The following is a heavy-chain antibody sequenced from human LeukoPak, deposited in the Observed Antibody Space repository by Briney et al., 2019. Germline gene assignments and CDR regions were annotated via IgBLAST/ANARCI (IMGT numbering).Heavy chain of an antibody. J-gene: IGHJ4*02. D-gene: IGHD6-13*01. CDR3: AKGWYRVDY. Sequence: GGSLRLSCAASGFTFSSYSMNWVRQAPGKGLEWVSSISGSSSYIYYADSVKGRFTISRDNSKNTLYLQMNSLRAEDTAVYYCAKGWYRVDYWGQGTLVTVSS. CDR2: ISGSSSYI. V-gene: IGHV3-21*01. CDR1: GFTFSSYS.